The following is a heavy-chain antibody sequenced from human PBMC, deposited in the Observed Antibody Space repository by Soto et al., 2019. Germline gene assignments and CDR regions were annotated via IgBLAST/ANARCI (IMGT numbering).Heavy chain of an antibody. CDR2: IYYSGST. CDR3: ARLMGEQWLAELYFQH. V-gene: IGHV4-39*01. CDR1: GGSISSSSYY. D-gene: IGHD6-19*01. Sequence: SETLSLTCTVSGGSISSSSYYWGWIRQPPGKGLEWIGSIYYSGSTYYNPSLKSRVTISVDTSKNQFSLKLSSVTAADTAVYYCARLMGEQWLAELYFQHWGQGTLVTVSS. J-gene: IGHJ1*01.